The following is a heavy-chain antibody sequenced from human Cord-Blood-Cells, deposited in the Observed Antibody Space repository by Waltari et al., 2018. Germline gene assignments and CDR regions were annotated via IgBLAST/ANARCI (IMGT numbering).Heavy chain of an antibody. Sequence: QVTLKESGPVLVKPTETLTLTCTVSGFSLSNARMGVSWIRQPPGKALEWLAHIFSNDEKSYSTSLKSRPTISKDTTKSQVVLTMTNMDPGDTATYYCARISIAARLIDYWGQGTLVTVSS. V-gene: IGHV2-26*01. CDR2: IFSNDEK. D-gene: IGHD6-6*01. J-gene: IGHJ4*02. CDR3: ARISIAARLIDY. CDR1: GFSLSNARMG.